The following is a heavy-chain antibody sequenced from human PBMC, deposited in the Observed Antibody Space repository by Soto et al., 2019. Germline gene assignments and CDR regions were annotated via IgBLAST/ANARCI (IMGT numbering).Heavy chain of an antibody. CDR2: ISSYGADT. Sequence: GGSLRLSCSASGFTFTSNAMHWVSQVPGEGLEFVSAISSYGADTYYADSVKGRYAISRDNSKNTLYLQMSSLRAEDTALYYCVKEGYMRSDWYGQFDYWGQGALVTVSS. V-gene: IGHV3-64D*06. D-gene: IGHD6-19*01. CDR3: VKEGYMRSDWYGQFDY. J-gene: IGHJ4*02. CDR1: GFTFTSNA.